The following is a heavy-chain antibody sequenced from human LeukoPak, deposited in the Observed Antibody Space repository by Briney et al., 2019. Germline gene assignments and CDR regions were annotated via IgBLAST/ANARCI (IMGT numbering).Heavy chain of an antibody. V-gene: IGHV4-61*02. J-gene: IGHJ3*01. D-gene: IGHD5-24*01. CDR1: GASFSTTAYF. CDR2: IYASGNT. CDR3: ASYREAYGLYPHGLDV. Sequence: SETLSLTCSVSGASFSTTAYFWNWLRQPAGEGLEWIVRIYASGNTHYNPSLKSRVTMSLDTSKNQFSLTMNSVTAAASAVYFCASYREAYGLYPHGLDVWGRGTVVTVSS.